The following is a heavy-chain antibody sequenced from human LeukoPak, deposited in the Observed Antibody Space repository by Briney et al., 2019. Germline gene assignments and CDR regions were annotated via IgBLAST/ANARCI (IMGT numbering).Heavy chain of an antibody. V-gene: IGHV4-59*01. CDR2: IYYSGST. D-gene: IGHD3-22*01. J-gene: IGHJ4*02. CDR1: GGSISSYY. CDR3: ARVLGDYYYDSSGYYYVN. Sequence: PSETPSLTCTVSGGSISSYYWSWIRQPPGKGLEWIGYIYYSGSTNYNPSLKSRVTISVDTSKNQFSLKLSSVTAADTAVYYCARVLGDYYYDSSGYYYVNWGKGTLVTVSS.